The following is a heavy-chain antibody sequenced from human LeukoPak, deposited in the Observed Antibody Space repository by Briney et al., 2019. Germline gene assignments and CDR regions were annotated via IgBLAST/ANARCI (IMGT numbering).Heavy chain of an antibody. Sequence: ASVKVSCKASGYTFTGYYMHWVRQAPGQGLEWMGWINPNSGGTNYAQKFQGRVTMTRDTSTSTVYMELSSLRSEDTAVYYCARGGYCSSTSCYKFDYWGQGTLVTVSS. CDR2: INPNSGGT. CDR3: ARGGYCSSTSCYKFDY. J-gene: IGHJ4*02. D-gene: IGHD2-2*02. V-gene: IGHV1-2*02. CDR1: GYTFTGYY.